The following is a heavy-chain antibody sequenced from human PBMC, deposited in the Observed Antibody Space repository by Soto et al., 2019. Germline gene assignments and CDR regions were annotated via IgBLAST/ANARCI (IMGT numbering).Heavy chain of an antibody. V-gene: IGHV4-31*03. CDR3: ARGPRVVMVRGVTHLDY. CDR2: IYYSGST. D-gene: IGHD3-10*01. Sequence: SETLSLTCTVSGASLRSGSYYWSWIRQPPGKGLEWIGYIYYSGSTYYNPSLKSRVTISVDTSKNQFSLKLSSVTAADTAVYYCARGPRVVMVRGVTHLDYWGQGTLVTVSS. J-gene: IGHJ4*02. CDR1: GASLRSGSYY.